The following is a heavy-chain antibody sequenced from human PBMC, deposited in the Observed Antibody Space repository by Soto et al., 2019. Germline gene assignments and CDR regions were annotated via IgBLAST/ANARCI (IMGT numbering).Heavy chain of an antibody. D-gene: IGHD6-19*01. CDR1: GFTFSSYG. Sequence: QVQLVESGGGVVQPGRSLRLSCAASGFTFSSYGMHWVRQAPGKGLEWVAVIWYDGSNKYYADSVKGRFTISRDNSKNTLYLQMNSLRAEDTAVYYCARDAPVKQWLLDPEFDYWGQGTLVTVSS. CDR2: IWYDGSNK. J-gene: IGHJ4*02. CDR3: ARDAPVKQWLLDPEFDY. V-gene: IGHV3-33*01.